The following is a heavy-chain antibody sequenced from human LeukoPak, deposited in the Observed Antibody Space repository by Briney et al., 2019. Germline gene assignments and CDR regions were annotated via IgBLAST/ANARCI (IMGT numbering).Heavy chain of an antibody. CDR1: GYIFTNYG. V-gene: IGHV1-18*01. CDR2: ISAYDGDT. Sequence: ASVKVSCKASGYIFTNYGISWFRQAPGQGLEWVTWISAYDGDTKNAQKFQDRVTMTTDTSTGTAYMELRSLRSDDTAVYYCGRDRPYRSGWYTDYWGQGTLVTVSS. D-gene: IGHD6-19*01. CDR3: GRDRPYRSGWYTDY. J-gene: IGHJ4*02.